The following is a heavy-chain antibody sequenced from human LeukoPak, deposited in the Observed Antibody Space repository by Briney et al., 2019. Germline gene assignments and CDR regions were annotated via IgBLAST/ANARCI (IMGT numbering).Heavy chain of an antibody. CDR2: THDHGST. J-gene: IGHJ4*02. D-gene: IGHD1-26*01. V-gene: IGHV4-61*08. CDR3: ARGREWEPKVFDY. Sequence: SETLTLTCTVSGGSVSSSGHFWNWVRQTPGKGLEWIGYTHDHGSTNYNPSLKSRVTISVDTSNNQFSLRLSSVTAADTAVYYCARGREWEPKVFDYWGQGTLITVSS. CDR1: GGSVSSSGHF.